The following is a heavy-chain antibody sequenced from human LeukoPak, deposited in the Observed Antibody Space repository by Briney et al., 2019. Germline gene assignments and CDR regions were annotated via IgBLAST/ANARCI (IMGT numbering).Heavy chain of an antibody. D-gene: IGHD4-11*01. CDR1: GYTFTSYD. V-gene: IGHV1-8*03. CDR2: MNPNSGNT. CDR3: ARGKRTVPNWFDP. J-gene: IGHJ5*02. Sequence: ASVKVSCKASGYTFTSYDINWVRQATGQGLEWMGWMNPNSGNTGYAQKFQGRVTITRNTSISTAYMELSSLRSEDTAVYYCARGKRTVPNWFDPWGQGTLVTVSS.